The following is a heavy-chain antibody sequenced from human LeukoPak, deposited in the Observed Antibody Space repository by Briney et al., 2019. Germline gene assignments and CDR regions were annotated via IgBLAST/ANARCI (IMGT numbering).Heavy chain of an antibody. V-gene: IGHV4-39*07. Sequence: SETLSLTCTVSAGSVSSDTSYWGWIRQPPGKGLEWIGSIYYSGSTYYNASLKSRVTISVDTSKNQFSLKLSSVTAADTAVYYCARSGDLNYYYYGMDVWGQGTTVTVSS. CDR1: AGSVSSDTSY. CDR2: IYYSGST. D-gene: IGHD4-17*01. CDR3: ARSGDLNYYYYGMDV. J-gene: IGHJ6*02.